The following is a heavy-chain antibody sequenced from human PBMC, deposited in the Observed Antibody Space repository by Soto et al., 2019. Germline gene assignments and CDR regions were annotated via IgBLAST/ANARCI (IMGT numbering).Heavy chain of an antibody. CDR1: GGSISSGGYY. CDR3: ARSGYSYGPNPLLY. Sequence: QVQLQESGPGLVKPSQTLSLTCTVSGGSISSGGYYWSWIRQHPGKGLEWIGYIYYSGSTYYNPFLKSRVTISVDTSKNQLSLKLSSVTAADTAVYYCARSGYSYGPNPLLYWGQGTLVTVSS. V-gene: IGHV4-31*03. J-gene: IGHJ4*02. CDR2: IYYSGST. D-gene: IGHD5-18*01.